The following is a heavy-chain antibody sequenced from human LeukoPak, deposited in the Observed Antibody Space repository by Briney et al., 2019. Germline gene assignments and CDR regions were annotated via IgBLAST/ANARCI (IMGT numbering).Heavy chain of an antibody. CDR3: VRPGGRGQYSYASYDF. J-gene: IGHJ4*02. V-gene: IGHV5-51*01. D-gene: IGHD5-18*01. CDR1: GDSSTNHW. Sequence: PGESLKISCNDFGDSSTNHWIGWVRQMPGKGLEWMGIICPADSDTRYSPSFQGQVTISADNSISTVYLQWNSLKASDTAIYYCVRPGGRGQYSYASYDFWGQGTLVTVSS. CDR2: ICPADSDT.